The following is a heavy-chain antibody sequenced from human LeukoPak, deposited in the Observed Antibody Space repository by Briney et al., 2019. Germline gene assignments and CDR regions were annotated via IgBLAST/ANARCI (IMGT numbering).Heavy chain of an antibody. V-gene: IGHV3-7*01. Sequence: PWGSLRLSCAASGFTFSSYWMIWVRQAPGKGLEWVVNIKQDGSEKYYVDSGKGRFTISRDNAKNSLYLQMNSLRAEDTAVYYCVRTRRGRITMVRGVPHYLDYWGQGTLLTVSS. J-gene: IGHJ4*02. CDR2: IKQDGSEK. CDR1: GFTFSSYW. CDR3: VRTRRGRITMVRGVPHYLDY. D-gene: IGHD3-10*01.